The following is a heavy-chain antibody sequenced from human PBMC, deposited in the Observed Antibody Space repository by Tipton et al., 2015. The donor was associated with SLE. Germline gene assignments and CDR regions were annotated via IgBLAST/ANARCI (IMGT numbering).Heavy chain of an antibody. J-gene: IGHJ4*02. CDR3: VRGYSYGWGGGFDY. CDR1: GFTFSSYG. D-gene: IGHD5-18*01. CDR2: IRYDGSNK. V-gene: IGHV3-30*02. Sequence: SLRLSCAASGFTFSSYGMHWVRQAPGKGLEWVAFIRYDGSNKYYADSVKGRFTISRDNSKNTLYLQMNSLRAEDTAVYYWVRGYSYGWGGGFDYWGQGTLVTVSS.